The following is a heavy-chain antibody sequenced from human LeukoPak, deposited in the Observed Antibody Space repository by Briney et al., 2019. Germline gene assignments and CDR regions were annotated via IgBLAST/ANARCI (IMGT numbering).Heavy chain of an antibody. V-gene: IGHV3-64D*06. Sequence: GGSLRLSCSASGFTFTYYAMHWVRQAPGKGLEYVSAISGNGGSTYYADSVKCRLTISRDNSKNTLYLQMSSLRTEDTAVYYCVKAASSSAWTHYFDYWGQGTLVTVSS. D-gene: IGHD6-19*01. J-gene: IGHJ4*02. CDR1: GFTFTYYA. CDR3: VKAASSSAWTHYFDY. CDR2: ISGNGGST.